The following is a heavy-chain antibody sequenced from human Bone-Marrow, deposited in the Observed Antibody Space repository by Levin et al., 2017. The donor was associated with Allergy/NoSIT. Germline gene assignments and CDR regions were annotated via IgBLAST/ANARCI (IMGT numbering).Heavy chain of an antibody. J-gene: IGHJ4*02. V-gene: IGHV3-48*02. D-gene: IGHD1-26*01. Sequence: GGSLRLSCVASGFTFSYYAMNWVRQAPGKGLEWVSHTSSTSHTIKYADSVKGRFTISRDNDKNSLYLQMNSLRDEDTGVYYCTRDWDYWGQGTLVTVSS. CDR2: TSSTSHTI. CDR3: TRDWDY. CDR1: GFTFSYYA.